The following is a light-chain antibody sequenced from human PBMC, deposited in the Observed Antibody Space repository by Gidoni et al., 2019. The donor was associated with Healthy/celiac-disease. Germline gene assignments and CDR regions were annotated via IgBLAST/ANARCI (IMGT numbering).Light chain of an antibody. CDR1: QSVSSSY. CDR2: GAS. Sequence: EIVLTQSPGTLSLSPGERATLSCRASQSVSSSYLAWYQQKPGQAPRLLIYGASSRATGIPDRFSGSGSGTDFTLTISRLEPEDFAVYYCQQYGSSPLTFXGXTKVELK. CDR3: QQYGSSPLT. V-gene: IGKV3-20*01. J-gene: IGKJ4*01.